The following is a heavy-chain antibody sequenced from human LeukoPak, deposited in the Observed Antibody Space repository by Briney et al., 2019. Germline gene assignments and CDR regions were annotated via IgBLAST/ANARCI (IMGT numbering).Heavy chain of an antibody. V-gene: IGHV4-31*03. CDR2: IYYSGST. Sequence: SQTLSLTCTVSGGSISSGGYYWSWIRQHPGKGLEWIGYIYYSGSTNYNPSLKSRVTISVDTSKNQFSLKLSSVTAADTAVYYCAREDIEAAAGTFDPWGQGTLVTVSS. CDR1: GGSISSGGYY. CDR3: AREDIEAAAGTFDP. D-gene: IGHD6-13*01. J-gene: IGHJ5*02.